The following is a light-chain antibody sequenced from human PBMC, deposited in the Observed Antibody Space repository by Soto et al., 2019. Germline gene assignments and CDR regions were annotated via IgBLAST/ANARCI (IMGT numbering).Light chain of an antibody. CDR2: GES. Sequence: EIVMPQSPATLSVSPGERATLSCRASQSVSRNLAWYQQKPGQAPRLLIYGESTSATGIPARFSGRGSGTEFTLTISSLQSEDFALYYCQQYNNWRPITLVQGTRLQIK. V-gene: IGKV3-15*01. CDR3: QQYNNWRPIT. CDR1: QSVSRN. J-gene: IGKJ5*01.